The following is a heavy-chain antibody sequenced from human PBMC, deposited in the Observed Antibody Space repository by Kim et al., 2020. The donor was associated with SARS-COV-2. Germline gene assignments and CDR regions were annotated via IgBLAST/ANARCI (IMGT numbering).Heavy chain of an antibody. J-gene: IGHJ6*02. Sequence: SETLSLTCTVSGGSISSYYWSWIRQPPGKGLEWIGYIYYSGSTNYNPSLKSRVTISVDTSKNHFSLKLSSVTAADTAVYYCARVDYYDSSGYFYERYYYGMDVWGQGTTVTVSS. CDR2: IYYSGST. D-gene: IGHD3-22*01. CDR1: GGSISSYY. V-gene: IGHV4-59*13. CDR3: ARVDYYDSSGYFYERYYYGMDV.